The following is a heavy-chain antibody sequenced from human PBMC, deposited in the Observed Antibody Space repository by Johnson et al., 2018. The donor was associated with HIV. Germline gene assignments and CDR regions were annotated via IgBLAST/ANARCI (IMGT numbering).Heavy chain of an antibody. Sequence: QVQLVESGGGVVQPGRSLRLSCAASGFTFSDYYMSWIRQAPGKGLEWVSYISSSGSTIYYADSVKGRFTISRDHSKNTLYLQMNSLRAEDTALYYCARVTGFCSGGRCCDAFDIWGQGTMVTVSS. V-gene: IGHV3-11*01. J-gene: IGHJ3*02. CDR3: ARVTGFCSGGRCCDAFDI. CDR1: GFTFSDYY. CDR2: ISSSGSTI. D-gene: IGHD2-15*01.